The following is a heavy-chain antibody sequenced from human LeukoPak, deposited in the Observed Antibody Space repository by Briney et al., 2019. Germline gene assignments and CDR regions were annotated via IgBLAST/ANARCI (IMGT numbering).Heavy chain of an antibody. V-gene: IGHV1-24*01. CDR3: TTGKIYCSTTSCSDDY. CDR1: GDTLTALS. CDR2: FHPEDGET. D-gene: IGHD2-2*01. J-gene: IGHJ4*02. Sequence: ASVRVSCMVSGDTLTALSMHWVRQAPGKGLEWMGGFHPEDGETIYAQKFQGRVTMTEDTSTDTAYMELSSLRSDDTAVYYCTTGKIYCSTTSCSDDYWGQGTLVTVSS.